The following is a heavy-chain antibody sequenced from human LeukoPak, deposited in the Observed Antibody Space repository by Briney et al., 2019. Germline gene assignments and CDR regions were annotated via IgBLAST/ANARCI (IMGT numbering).Heavy chain of an antibody. CDR2: ISYDGSNK. CDR3: AGDRGPGEWLRLGGMDV. V-gene: IGHV3-30-3*01. J-gene: IGHJ6*02. CDR1: GFTVSSNY. D-gene: IGHD5-12*01. Sequence: GGSLRLSCAASGFTVSSNYMSWVRQAPGKGLEWVAVISYDGSNKYYADSVKGRFTISRDNSKNTLYLQMNSLRAEDTAVYYCAGDRGPGEWLRLGGMDVWGQGTTVTVSS.